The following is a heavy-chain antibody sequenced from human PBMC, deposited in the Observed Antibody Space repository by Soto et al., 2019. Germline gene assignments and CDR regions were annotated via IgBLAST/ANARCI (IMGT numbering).Heavy chain of an antibody. D-gene: IGHD2-8*01. CDR1: GGSISSSSYY. CDR2: IYYSGST. Sequence: QLQLQESGPGLVKPSETLSLTCTVSGGSISSSSYYWGWIRQPPGKGLEWIGSIYYSGSTYYNPSLKSRVTISVDTSKNQFSLKLSSVTAADTAVYYCARSGAIVLMVYANNWFYPWGQGTLVTVSS. CDR3: ARSGAIVLMVYANNWFYP. J-gene: IGHJ5*02. V-gene: IGHV4-39*01.